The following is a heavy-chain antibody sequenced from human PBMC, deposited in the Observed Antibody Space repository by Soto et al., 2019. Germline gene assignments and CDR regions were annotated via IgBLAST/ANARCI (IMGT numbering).Heavy chain of an antibody. CDR2: IYYSGST. CDR3: ARGRVVINYYYGMDV. J-gene: IGHJ6*02. Sequence: SETLSLTCTVSGGSVSSGSYYWSWIRQPPGKGLEWIGYIYYSGSTNYNPSLKSRVTISVDTSKNQFSLKLSSVTAADTAVYYCARGRVVINYYYGMDVWGQGTTVTVS. CDR1: GGSVSSGSYY. D-gene: IGHD3-3*01. V-gene: IGHV4-61*01.